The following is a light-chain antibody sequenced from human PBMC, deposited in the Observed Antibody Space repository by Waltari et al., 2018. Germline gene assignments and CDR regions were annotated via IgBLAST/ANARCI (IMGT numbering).Light chain of an antibody. CDR2: AAS. V-gene: IGKV1-39*01. CDR1: KSISSY. J-gene: IGKJ1*01. CDR3: QQSYSTPPT. Sequence: DIQMTQSPSSLSASVGDRVTITCRASKSISSYFNGYQQKPGKAPKLLIYAASSLQSGVPSRFSGSGSGTDFTLTISSLQPEDFATYYCQQSYSTPPTFGQGTKVEIK.